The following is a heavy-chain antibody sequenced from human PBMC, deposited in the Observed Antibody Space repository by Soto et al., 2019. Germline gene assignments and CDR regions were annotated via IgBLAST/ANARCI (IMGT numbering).Heavy chain of an antibody. Sequence: PGGSLRRSWSASGFIFSDYYMGWIRQAPGKGLEWMSYISRSDNIRYYADSVNGRFTISRDNAKNSLYLQMNSLRAEDTAVYYCARDRGYYNSSGCFDNWGQGTLVTLSS. CDR2: ISRSDNIR. J-gene: IGHJ4*02. D-gene: IGHD3-22*01. V-gene: IGHV3-11*01. CDR1: GFIFSDYY. CDR3: ARDRGYYNSSGCFDN.